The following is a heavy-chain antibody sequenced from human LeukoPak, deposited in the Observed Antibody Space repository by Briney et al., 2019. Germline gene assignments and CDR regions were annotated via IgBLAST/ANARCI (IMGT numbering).Heavy chain of an antibody. J-gene: IGHJ4*02. CDR2: ILGSGGLT. CDR1: GFIFSTYA. Sequence: GGSLRLSCTASGFIFSTYAMTWVRQAPGRGLEWVSSILGSGGLTWYADSVKGRFTISRDNSNNTLYLQMNSLRAEDTAIYYCAKYATGYAPDFDYWGQGTLVTVSS. CDR3: AKYATGYAPDFDY. V-gene: IGHV3-23*01. D-gene: IGHD5-12*01.